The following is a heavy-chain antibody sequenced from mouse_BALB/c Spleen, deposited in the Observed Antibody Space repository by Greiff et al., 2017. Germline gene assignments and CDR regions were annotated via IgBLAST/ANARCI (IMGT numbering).Heavy chain of an antibody. Sequence: EVMLVESGGGLVKPGGSLKLSCAASGFTFSSYAMSWVRQTPEKRLEWVASISSGGSTYYPDSVKGRFTISRDNARNILYLQMSSLRSEDTAMYYCARRLLRHGAMDYWGQGTSVTVSS. CDR2: ISSGGST. V-gene: IGHV5-6-5*01. CDR1: GFTFSSYA. J-gene: IGHJ4*01. D-gene: IGHD1-2*01. CDR3: ARRLLRHGAMDY.